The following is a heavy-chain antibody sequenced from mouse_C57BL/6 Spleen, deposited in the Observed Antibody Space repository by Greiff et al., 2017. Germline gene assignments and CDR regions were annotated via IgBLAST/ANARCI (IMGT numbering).Heavy chain of an antibody. D-gene: IGHD1-1*01. Sequence: QVQLQQSGPELVKPGASVKLSCKASGYTFTSYDINWVKQRPGQGLEWIGWIYPRDGSTKYNEKFKGKATLTVDTSSSTAYMELHSLTSEDSAVYFCARKDCYGSSPHWYFDVWGTGTTVTVSS. V-gene: IGHV1-85*01. CDR3: ARKDCYGSSPHWYFDV. J-gene: IGHJ1*03. CDR1: GYTFTSYD. CDR2: IYPRDGST.